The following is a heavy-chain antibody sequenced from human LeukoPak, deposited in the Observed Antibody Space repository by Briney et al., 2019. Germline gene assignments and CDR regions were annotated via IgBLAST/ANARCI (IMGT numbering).Heavy chain of an antibody. CDR2: ISYDGSNK. V-gene: IGHV3-30*07. CDR1: GFTFSSYA. CDR3: ARPNYGWYFDL. D-gene: IGHD3-16*01. Sequence: GRSLRLSCAASGFTFSSYAMHWVRQAPGKGLEWVAVISYDGSNKYYADSVKGRFTISRDNAKNTLYLQMNSLRAEDMAVYYCARPNYGWYFDLWGRGTLVTVSS. J-gene: IGHJ2*01.